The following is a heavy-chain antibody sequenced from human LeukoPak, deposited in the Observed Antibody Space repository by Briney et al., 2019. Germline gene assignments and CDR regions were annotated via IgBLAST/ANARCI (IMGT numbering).Heavy chain of an antibody. CDR2: IFYSGST. CDR3: ARTAGGKDHDF. CDR1: GGSISSGGFY. J-gene: IGHJ4*02. Sequence: PSETLSLTCTVSGGSISSGGFYWSWIRQHPGKGLEWLGSIFYSGSTFYNPSLKSRLSMSVDTSKNQFSLKLNSVTVADTAVYYCARTAGGKDHDFWGQGTLVTASS. V-gene: IGHV4-31*03. D-gene: IGHD6-13*01.